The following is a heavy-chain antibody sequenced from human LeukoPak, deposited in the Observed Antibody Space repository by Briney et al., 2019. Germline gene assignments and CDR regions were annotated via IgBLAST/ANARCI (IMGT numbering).Heavy chain of an antibody. V-gene: IGHV3-30*18. CDR2: ISYDGSNR. J-gene: IGHJ4*02. CDR3: AKGYGDFPFDY. D-gene: IGHD4-17*01. CDR1: GFTFSRYG. Sequence: PGGSLRLSCAASGFTFSRYGMYWVRQAPGKGLEWVAVISYDGSNRYYGDSVKGRFTISRDNSKNTLYLQMNSLRAEDTAVYFCAKGYGDFPFDYWGQGTLVTVSS.